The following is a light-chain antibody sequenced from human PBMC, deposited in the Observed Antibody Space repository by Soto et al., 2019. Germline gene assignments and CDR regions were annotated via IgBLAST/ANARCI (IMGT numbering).Light chain of an antibody. CDR1: TSNSGSNY. V-gene: IGLV1-47*01. Sequence: QSVLTQPPSASGTPGQGVTISCSGSTSNSGSNYVYWYQQLPGTAPKLLIYRNNQRPSGVPDRFSGSKSGTSASLAISGLRSDDEADYFCATWDESLNGFYVFGTGTKLTVL. CDR3: ATWDESLNGFYV. CDR2: RNN. J-gene: IGLJ1*01.